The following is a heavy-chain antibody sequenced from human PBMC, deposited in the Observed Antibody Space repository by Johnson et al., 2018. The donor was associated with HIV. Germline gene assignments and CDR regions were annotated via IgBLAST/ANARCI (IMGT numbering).Heavy chain of an antibody. CDR1: DFTVGSIY. D-gene: IGHD2-21*01. V-gene: IGHV3-53*01. CDR2: TGTGGDT. J-gene: IGHJ3*02. CDR3: ARENYSNFPLDAFDI. Sequence: VQLVESGGGLIQPGGSLRLSCAASDFTVGSIYMSWVRQAPGKGLEWVSGVTGTGGDTYYAESVKGRFTISRDNSKNTLYLQMNKLRAEDTAVYFCARENYSNFPLDAFDIWGQGTMVTVSS.